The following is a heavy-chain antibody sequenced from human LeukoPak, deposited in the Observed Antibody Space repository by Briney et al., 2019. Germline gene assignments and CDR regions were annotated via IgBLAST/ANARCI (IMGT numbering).Heavy chain of an antibody. CDR3: ARAVGGGYDSSGYYCVDI. CDR1: GGSISSYY. Sequence: SETLSPTCTVSGGSISSYYCSWIRQPPGKGLEWIGYIYYSGSTNYNPSLKSRVTISVDTSKNQFSLKLSSVTAADTAVYYCARAVGGGYDSSGYYCVDIWGQGTMVTVSS. CDR2: IYYSGST. V-gene: IGHV4-59*01. D-gene: IGHD3-22*01. J-gene: IGHJ3*02.